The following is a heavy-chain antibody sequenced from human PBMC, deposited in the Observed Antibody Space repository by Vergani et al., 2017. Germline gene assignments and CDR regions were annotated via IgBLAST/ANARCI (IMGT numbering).Heavy chain of an antibody. CDR2: IKQDGREK. J-gene: IGHJ6*02. CDR1: GFTFSSYA. V-gene: IGHV3-7*01. CDR3: ARGAAWFGNSIYFYYGMDV. D-gene: IGHD3-10*01. Sequence: EVQLLESGGGLVQPGGSLRLSCAASGFTFSSYAMSWVRQAPGRGLEWVANIKQDGREKYYVDSVEGRFTISRDNAKNSLYLQMNSLRGEDTAVYFCARGAAWFGNSIYFYYGMDVWGQGTTVTVSS.